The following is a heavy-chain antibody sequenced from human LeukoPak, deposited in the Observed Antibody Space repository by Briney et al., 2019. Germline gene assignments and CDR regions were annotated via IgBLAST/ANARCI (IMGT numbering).Heavy chain of an antibody. CDR1: GFVVSSDY. CDR3: ARVLGYDSIGYHSDYMDV. J-gene: IGHJ6*03. D-gene: IGHD3-22*01. V-gene: IGHV3-53*01. Sequence: GGSLRLSCAASGFVVSSDYMTWVRQAPGKGLEWVSIIYSGGSTYDADSVKGRFTISRDNSKNPVYLQMNRLRAEDTAVYYCARVLGYDSIGYHSDYMDVWGKGTTVTVSS. CDR2: IYSGGST.